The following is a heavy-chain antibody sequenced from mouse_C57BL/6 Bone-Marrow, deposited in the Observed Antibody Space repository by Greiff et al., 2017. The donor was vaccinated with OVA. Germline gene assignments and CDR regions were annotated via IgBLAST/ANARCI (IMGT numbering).Heavy chain of an antibody. D-gene: IGHD1-1*01. J-gene: IGHJ3*01. CDR2: INPGSGGT. Sequence: QVQLKQSGAELVRPGTSVKVSCKASGYAFTNYLIEWVKQRPGQGLEWIGVINPGSGGTNYNEQFKGKATLTADKYSSTAYMQLSSLTAEESAVYGCARWGDDYGSSGGFAYWGQGTLVTVSA. V-gene: IGHV1-54*01. CDR3: ARWGDDYGSSGGFAY. CDR1: GYAFTNYL.